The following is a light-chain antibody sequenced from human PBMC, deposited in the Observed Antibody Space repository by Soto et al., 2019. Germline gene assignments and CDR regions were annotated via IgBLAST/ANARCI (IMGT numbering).Light chain of an antibody. J-gene: IGKJ4*01. CDR1: QGISSY. CDR3: QQLNSYPLT. Sequence: DIQLTQSPSFLSASVGDRVTITCRASQGISSYLAWYQQKPGKAPKLLIYAASALQSGVPSRFSGSGSGTEFPPTIRSLQPEDFATYYCQQLNSYPLTFGGGTKVEIK. V-gene: IGKV1-9*01. CDR2: AAS.